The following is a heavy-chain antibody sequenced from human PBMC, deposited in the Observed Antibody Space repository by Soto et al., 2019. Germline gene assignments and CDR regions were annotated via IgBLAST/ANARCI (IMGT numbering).Heavy chain of an antibody. V-gene: IGHV4-59*08. CDR3: ARHNSSGWRGAFDY. CDR1: GGSISSYY. D-gene: IGHD6-19*01. J-gene: IGHJ4*02. CDR2: IYSSGST. Sequence: SETLSLTCTVSGGSISSYYWSWIRQPPGKGLEWFGYIYSSGSTNYNPSLKSRVTMSVDTSNNQFSLKLTSVTAADTAVYYCARHNSSGWRGAFDYWGQGTLVTVSS.